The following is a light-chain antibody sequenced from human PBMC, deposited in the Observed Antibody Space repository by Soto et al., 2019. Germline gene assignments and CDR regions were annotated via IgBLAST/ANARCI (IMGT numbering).Light chain of an antibody. CDR1: SSDVGGYNY. CDR3: SSYTSTGTRV. J-gene: IGLJ2*01. Sequence: QSVLTQPASVSGSPGQSITISCTGTSSDVGGYNYVSWYQHHPSKAPKLMIYDVSSRPSGVSNRFSGSKSGNTASLIISGLQAEDEADYYCSSYTSTGTRVFGGGTKVTVL. V-gene: IGLV2-14*01. CDR2: DVS.